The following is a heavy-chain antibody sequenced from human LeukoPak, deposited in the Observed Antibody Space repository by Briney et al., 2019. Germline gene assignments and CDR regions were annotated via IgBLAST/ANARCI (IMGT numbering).Heavy chain of an antibody. V-gene: IGHV3-23*01. CDR2: ITSGTRT. J-gene: IGHJ4*02. D-gene: IGHD4-17*01. CDR3: AKGQRFYGEYYFDY. CDR1: GFTFSSHG. Sequence: PGGSLRLSCVASGFTFSSHGMNWVRQAPGKGLEWVASITSGTRTYYADSVKGRFTISRDNSKNTLYLQMNSLRAEDTAVYYCAKGQRFYGEYYFDYWGQGTLVTVSS.